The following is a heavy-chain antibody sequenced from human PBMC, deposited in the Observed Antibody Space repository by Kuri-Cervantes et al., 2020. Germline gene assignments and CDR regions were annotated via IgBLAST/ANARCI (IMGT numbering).Heavy chain of an antibody. D-gene: IGHD3-10*01. Sequence: GESLKISCAASGFTFSSYAMSWVRQAPGKGLGWVSAISGSGGSTYYADSVKGRFTISRDNSKNTLYLQMNSLRAEDTAVYYCAKEHVLLWFGEKISGGMDVWGQGTTVTVSS. V-gene: IGHV3-23*01. CDR1: GFTFSSYA. J-gene: IGHJ6*02. CDR2: ISGSGGST. CDR3: AKEHVLLWFGEKISGGMDV.